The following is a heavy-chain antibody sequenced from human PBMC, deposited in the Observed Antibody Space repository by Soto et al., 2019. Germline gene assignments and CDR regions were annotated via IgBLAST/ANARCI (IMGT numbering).Heavy chain of an antibody. J-gene: IGHJ5*02. Sequence: NPSETLSLTCTVSGGPINNYYWTWIRQLPGKELEWIGYIYYRGSTNYNPSLKSRVIISLDTPKNQFSLKLTSVTAADTAVYYCARENRNVLDPWGQGSLVTVSS. CDR1: GGPINNYY. V-gene: IGHV4-59*01. CDR2: IYYRGST. CDR3: ARENRNVLDP.